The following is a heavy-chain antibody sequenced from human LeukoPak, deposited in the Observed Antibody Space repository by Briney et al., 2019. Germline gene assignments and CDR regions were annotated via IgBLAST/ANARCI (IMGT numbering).Heavy chain of an antibody. CDR2: IKEDGSEK. CDR1: GFMFRTDW. J-gene: IGHJ5*02. CDR3: AXVXWRQSAT. Sequence: GGSLRLSCAASGFMFRTDWMNWVRQAPGKGLEWEASIKEDGSEKYYMDSVRGRFTISRDNAKSSAYLQLSSLRVEDTAVYYCAXVXWRQSATWGXGTQVIVSS. V-gene: IGHV3-7*01. D-gene: IGHD5-24*01.